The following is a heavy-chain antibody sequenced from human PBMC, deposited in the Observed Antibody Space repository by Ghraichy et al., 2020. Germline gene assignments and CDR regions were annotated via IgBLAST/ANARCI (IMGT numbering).Heavy chain of an antibody. D-gene: IGHD5-24*01. CDR2: MRSKRYGGTT. Sequence: GESLNISCTASGITFGDYAMSWVRQAPGKGLEWVGFMRSKRYGGTTEYAASVKGRFTISRDDSERIAYLQMNSLKTEDTAVYYCARARRPDGYNYYFDYWGQGTLVTVSS. CDR3: ARARRPDGYNYYFDY. V-gene: IGHV3-49*04. J-gene: IGHJ4*02. CDR1: GITFGDYA.